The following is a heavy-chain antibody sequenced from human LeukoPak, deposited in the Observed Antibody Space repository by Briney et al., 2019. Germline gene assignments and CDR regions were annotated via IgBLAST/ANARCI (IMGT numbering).Heavy chain of an antibody. CDR2: IYTSGST. J-gene: IGHJ3*02. CDR3: ARHEGPGIAVAGTHRGAFDI. CDR1: GGSISSYY. Sequence: SETLSLTCTVSGGSISSYYWSWIRQPAGKGLEWIGRIYTSGSTNYNPSLKSRVTMSVDTSKNQFSLKLSSVTAADTAVYYCARHEGPGIAVAGTHRGAFDIWGQGTMVTVSS. D-gene: IGHD6-19*01. V-gene: IGHV4-4*07.